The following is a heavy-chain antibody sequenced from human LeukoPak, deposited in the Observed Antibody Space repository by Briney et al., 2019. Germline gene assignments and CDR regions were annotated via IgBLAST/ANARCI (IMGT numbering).Heavy chain of an antibody. J-gene: IGHJ4*03. CDR3: ARSVAARPFDY. V-gene: IGHV1-69*05. Sequence: SVKVSCKASGGTFSNYAITWVRQAPGQGLEWVGGLISIVGTAHYAQKFQGRVTITTDESTTTAYMELSSLRSEDTAVYYCARSVAARPFDYWGQGTTVTVSS. CDR2: LISIVGTA. D-gene: IGHD6-6*01. CDR1: GGTFSNYA.